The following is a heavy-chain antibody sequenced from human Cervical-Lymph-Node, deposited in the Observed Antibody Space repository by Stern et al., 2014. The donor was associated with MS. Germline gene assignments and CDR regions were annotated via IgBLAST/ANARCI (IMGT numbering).Heavy chain of an antibody. V-gene: IGHV1-58*01. D-gene: IGHD3-22*01. Sequence: VQLVQSGPEVKKPGTSVKVSCKASGFTFTSSAVQWVRQARGQRLEWIGWIGVGSGNTNYAQKFQERVTITRDMSTSTAYMELSSLRSEDTAVYYCAAINDYYDSSGYDAFDIWGQGTMVTVSS. CDR3: AAINDYYDSSGYDAFDI. CDR1: GFTFTSSA. CDR2: IGVGSGNT. J-gene: IGHJ3*02.